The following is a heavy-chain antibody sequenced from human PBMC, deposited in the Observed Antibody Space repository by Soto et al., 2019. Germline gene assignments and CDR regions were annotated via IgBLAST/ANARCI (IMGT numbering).Heavy chain of an antibody. V-gene: IGHV4-59*01. D-gene: IGHD1-26*01. CDR2: IEYSGRT. CDR3: AREIRAVGVTCWFDP. Sequence: QVQLQESGPGLVKVSETLSLTCAVSGGSIRDYYWSWTRQAPGKGLEWVADIEYSGRTTYNPSLKCRLTVSIDPSNSPFSLKMRFVTAADTAVYYCAREIRAVGVTCWFDPWGQGTQVPVSS. J-gene: IGHJ5*02. CDR1: GGSIRDYY.